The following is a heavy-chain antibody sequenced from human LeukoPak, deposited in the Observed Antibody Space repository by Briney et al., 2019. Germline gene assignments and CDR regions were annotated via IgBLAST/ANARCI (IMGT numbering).Heavy chain of an antibody. D-gene: IGHD1-1*01. CDR3: AKSGPGPKTKLDS. CDR2: ISGSGGST. Sequence: KTGGSLRLSCAASGFTFSSYAMSWVRQAPGKGLEWVSAISGSGGSTYYADSVKGRFSISRDNSKNTLYLQMNSLRGEDTAVYYCAKSGPGPKTKLDSWGQGTLVTVSS. CDR1: GFTFSSYA. J-gene: IGHJ4*02. V-gene: IGHV3-23*01.